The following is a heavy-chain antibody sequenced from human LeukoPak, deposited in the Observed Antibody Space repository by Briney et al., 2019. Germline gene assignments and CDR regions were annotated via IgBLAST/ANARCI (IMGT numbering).Heavy chain of an antibody. J-gene: IGHJ4*02. CDR1: GYTFTGYY. D-gene: IGHD2-15*01. CDR2: INPNSGGT. CDR3: ARRAAGRSYFDY. V-gene: IGHV1-2*06. Sequence: ASVKVSCKASGYTFTGYYMHWVRQAPGQGLEWMGRINPNSGGTNYAQKFQGRVTMTRDTSISTAYMELSRLRSDDTAVYYCARRAAGRSYFDYWGQGTLVTVPS.